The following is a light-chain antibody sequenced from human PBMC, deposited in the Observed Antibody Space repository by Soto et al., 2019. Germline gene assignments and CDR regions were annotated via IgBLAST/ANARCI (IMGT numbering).Light chain of an antibody. Sequence: EIVMTQSPATLSVSPGERATLSCRASQSVSNNLAWYQKKPGQAPRLLIYGASTRATGIPARFSGSGSGTVFTLTISSLQSEDFAFYYCQQYNNWWTFGQGTRVDIK. CDR1: QSVSNN. CDR3: QQYNNWWT. V-gene: IGKV3-15*01. J-gene: IGKJ1*01. CDR2: GAS.